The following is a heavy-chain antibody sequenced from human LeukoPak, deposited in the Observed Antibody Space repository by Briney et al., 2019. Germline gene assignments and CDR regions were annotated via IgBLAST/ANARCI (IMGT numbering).Heavy chain of an antibody. CDR2: ISSNGGST. CDR3: ARDGGGSYYEGYFDY. Sequence: GGSLRLSCAASGFTFSSYAMRWVRQAPGKGLEYVSAISSNGGSTYYANSVKGRFTISRDNSKNTLYLQMGSLRAEDMAVYYCARDGGGSYYEGYFDYWGQGTLVTVSS. CDR1: GFTFSSYA. D-gene: IGHD1-26*01. J-gene: IGHJ4*02. V-gene: IGHV3-64*01.